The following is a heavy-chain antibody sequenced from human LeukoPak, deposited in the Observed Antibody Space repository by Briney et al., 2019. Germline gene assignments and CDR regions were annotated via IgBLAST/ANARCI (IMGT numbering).Heavy chain of an antibody. V-gene: IGHV4-59*01. J-gene: IGHJ4*02. CDR3: ARDRERYSDY. CDR2: IYYSGST. CDR1: GGSISSYY. D-gene: IGHD1-26*01. Sequence: PSETLSLTCTVSGGSISSYYWSWIRQPPGKGLEWIGYIYYSGSTNYNPSLKSRVTISVDTSKNQFSLKLSSVTAADTAVYYCARDRERYSDYWGRGTLVTVSS.